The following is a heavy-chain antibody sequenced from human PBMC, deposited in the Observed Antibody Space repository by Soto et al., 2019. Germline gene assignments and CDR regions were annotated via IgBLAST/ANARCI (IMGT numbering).Heavy chain of an antibody. J-gene: IGHJ4*02. D-gene: IGHD2-2*01. CDR3: ARDVGSSHGPGHPHYFDY. Sequence: GNTSETLSLTCTVSGGSISSGGYYWSWIRQHPGKGLERIGYIYYNGNTYYTPSLKSRATISLDTSRNQFFLNLNSVTAADTAVYYCARDVGSSHGPGHPHYFDYWGQGTLVTVSS. CDR1: GGSISSGGYY. CDR2: IYYNGNT. V-gene: IGHV4-31*03.